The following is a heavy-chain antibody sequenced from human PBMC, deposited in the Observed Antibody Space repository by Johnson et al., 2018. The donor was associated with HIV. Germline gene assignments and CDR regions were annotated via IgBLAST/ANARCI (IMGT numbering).Heavy chain of an antibody. V-gene: IGHV3-11*04. CDR2: ISSSGSSI. CDR3: ARDGGVAAAVGVVAFDI. Sequence: QVQLVESGGGLVKPGGSLRLSCAASGFTFSDYYMNWIRQAPGKGLEWVSYISSSGSSIYYAESVKGRFTISRDNAENSLYLQMNSLRAEDTPVYYCARDGGVAAAVGVVAFDIWGQGTLVTVSS. D-gene: IGHD6-13*01. CDR1: GFTFSDYY. J-gene: IGHJ3*02.